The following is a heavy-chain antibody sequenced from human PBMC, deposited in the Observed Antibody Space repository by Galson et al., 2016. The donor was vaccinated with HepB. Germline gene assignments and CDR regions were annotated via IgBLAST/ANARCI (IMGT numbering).Heavy chain of an antibody. CDR2: IFHTGSA. Sequence: SETLSLTCAVSGVSISTVHWWSWVRQSPGKGLEWVGEIFHTGSANYNPSFQSRVTMSVDPSKNQFSLKLSSVTAADTAVYYCARQAYCSRTSCLERDTDAFDIWGQGTMVTVSS. J-gene: IGHJ3*02. CDR3: ARQAYCSRTSCLERDTDAFDI. V-gene: IGHV4-4*02. CDR1: GVSISTVHW. D-gene: IGHD2-2*01.